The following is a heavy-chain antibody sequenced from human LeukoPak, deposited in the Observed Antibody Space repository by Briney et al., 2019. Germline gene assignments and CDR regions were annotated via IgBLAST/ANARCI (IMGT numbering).Heavy chain of an antibody. CDR2: IRSKAYGGTT. J-gene: IGHJ1*01. CDR1: GFTFGDYA. V-gene: IGHV3-49*03. Sequence: PGGSLRLSCTASGFTFGDYAMSWFRQAPGKGLEWVGFIRSKAYGGTTEYAASVKGRFTISRDDSKSIAYLQMNSLKTEDTAVYYCTRDRDYYDSSAEYFQHWGQGTLVTVSS. D-gene: IGHD3-22*01. CDR3: TRDRDYYDSSAEYFQH.